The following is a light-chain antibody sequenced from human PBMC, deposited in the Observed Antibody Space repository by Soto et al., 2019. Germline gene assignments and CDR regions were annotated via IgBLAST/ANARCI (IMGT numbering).Light chain of an antibody. CDR3: SSYAGDNNLV. J-gene: IGLJ2*01. Sequence: QSALTQPPSASGSPGQSVTISCAGTSSDVGRFNYVSWYQQHPGRAPKLMIFEVNKRPSGVPNRFSGSKSGNTASLTVSGLRPEDEADYYCSSYAGDNNLVFGAGTKLTVL. V-gene: IGLV2-8*01. CDR2: EVN. CDR1: SSDVGRFNY.